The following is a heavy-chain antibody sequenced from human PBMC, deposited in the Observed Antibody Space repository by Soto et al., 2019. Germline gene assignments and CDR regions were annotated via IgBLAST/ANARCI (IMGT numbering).Heavy chain of an antibody. D-gene: IGHD6-19*01. CDR1: GFTFSSYW. J-gene: IGHJ4*02. CDR3: ARDGDSSGWTGYVDY. V-gene: IGHV3-7*01. CDR2: IKQDGSEK. Sequence: EVQLVESGGGLVQPGGSLRLSCAASGFTFSSYWMSWVRQAPGKGLEWVANIKQDGSEKYYVDSVKGRFTISRDNAKNSLYLQMNSLRAEDTAVYYCARDGDSSGWTGYVDYWGQGTLVTVSS.